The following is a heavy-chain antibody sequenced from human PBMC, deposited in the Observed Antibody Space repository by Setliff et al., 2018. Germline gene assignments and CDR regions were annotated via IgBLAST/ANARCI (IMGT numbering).Heavy chain of an antibody. V-gene: IGHV3-23*01. J-gene: IGHJ4*02. CDR1: GITFTSYA. D-gene: IGHD1-1*01. CDR2: VSGSGGTI. CDR3: ARDGHNVYYFDY. Sequence: GGSLRLSCVASGITFTSYAMSWVRQAPGKGLEWVSTVSGSGGTIYYADSVKGRFTISRDNAKNTLYLQMNSLRAEDTAVYYCARDGHNVYYFDYWGLGTLVTVSS.